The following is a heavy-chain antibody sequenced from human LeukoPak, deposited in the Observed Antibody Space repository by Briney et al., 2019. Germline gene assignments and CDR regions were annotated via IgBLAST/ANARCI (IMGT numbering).Heavy chain of an antibody. D-gene: IGHD5-12*01. CDR3: AKEGISGYDSYYFDY. CDR1: GFTFSSYG. J-gene: IGHJ4*02. Sequence: GGSLRLSCAASGFTFSSYGMHWVRQAPGKGLEWVAFIRYDGSNKYYSDSVKGRFTISRDNSKNTLYLQMNSLRAEDTSVYYCAKEGISGYDSYYFDYWGQGTLVTVSS. V-gene: IGHV3-30*02. CDR2: IRYDGSNK.